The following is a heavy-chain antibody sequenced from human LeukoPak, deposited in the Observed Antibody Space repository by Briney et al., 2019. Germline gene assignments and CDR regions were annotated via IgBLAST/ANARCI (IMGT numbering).Heavy chain of an antibody. CDR3: ARQRVGDGKSYGMDV. J-gene: IGHJ6*02. V-gene: IGHV5-51*01. Sequence: GESLKISCEASGYTFTSHWSGWVRQMPGKGLEWMGIIYRGGFDTKYSPSFQGQVTISADRSITTAYLEWSSLKASDTAIYYCARQRVGDGKSYGMDVWGQGTSVTVS. D-gene: IGHD5-24*01. CDR1: GYTFTSHW. CDR2: IYRGGFDT.